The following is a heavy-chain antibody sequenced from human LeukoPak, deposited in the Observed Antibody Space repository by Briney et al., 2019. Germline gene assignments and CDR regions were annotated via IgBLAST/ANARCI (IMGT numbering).Heavy chain of an antibody. CDR3: AKSNRAVKYYFDY. J-gene: IGHJ4*02. V-gene: IGHV3-23*01. Sequence: GGSLRLPCAASGFTFSSYAMSWVRQAPGKGLEWVSAISGSGGSTYYADSVKGRFTISRDNSKNTLYLQMNSLRAEDTAVYYCAKSNRAVKYYFDYWGQGTLVTVSS. CDR2: ISGSGGST. D-gene: IGHD2/OR15-2a*01. CDR1: GFTFSSYA.